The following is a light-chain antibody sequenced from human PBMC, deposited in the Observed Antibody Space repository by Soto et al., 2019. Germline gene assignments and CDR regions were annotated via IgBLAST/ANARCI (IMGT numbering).Light chain of an antibody. J-gene: IGKJ4*01. V-gene: IGKV3D-15*01. CDR3: QQYNNWGLS. CDR2: GSS. CDR1: HNVGTN. Sequence: IVLTQSPAALSVSPGEGVTLSCRASHNVGTNLAWYQLKPGQAPRLLIYGSSTRATGIPATFSGSGSGTEVTLTISSLQSEESAVYYCQQYNNWGLSFGGGTKVEIK.